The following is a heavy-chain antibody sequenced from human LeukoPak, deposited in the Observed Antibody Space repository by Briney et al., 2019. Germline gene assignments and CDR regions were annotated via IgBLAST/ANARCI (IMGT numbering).Heavy chain of an antibody. D-gene: IGHD6-19*01. J-gene: IGHJ3*02. CDR1: GFTVSSNY. Sequence: QPGGSLRLSCAASGFTVSSNYMSWVRQAPGKGLEWVSVIYSGGSTYYADSVKGRFTISRDNSKNTLYLQMNSLRAEDTAVYYCASVAGDALNAFDIWGQGTMVTDSS. CDR3: ASVAGDALNAFDI. CDR2: IYSGGST. V-gene: IGHV3-53*01.